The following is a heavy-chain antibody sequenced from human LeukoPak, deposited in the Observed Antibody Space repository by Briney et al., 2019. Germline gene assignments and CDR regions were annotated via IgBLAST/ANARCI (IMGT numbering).Heavy chain of an antibody. J-gene: IGHJ3*02. Sequence: GGSLRLSCAASGFTFSSYAMSWVRQAPGKGLELVSAISGSGVSTYYADSVKGRFTISRDNSKNTLYLQMNSLRAEDTAVYYCARDWPSEWQHLPDYDAVDIWGQGTMVTVSS. D-gene: IGHD6-13*01. CDR3: ARDWPSEWQHLPDYDAVDI. V-gene: IGHV3-23*01. CDR2: ISGSGVST. CDR1: GFTFSSYA.